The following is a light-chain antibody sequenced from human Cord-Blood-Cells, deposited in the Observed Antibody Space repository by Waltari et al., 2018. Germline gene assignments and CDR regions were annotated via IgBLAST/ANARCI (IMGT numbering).Light chain of an antibody. J-gene: IGLJ3*02. CDR2: EVS. CDR1: SSDVGGYNY. V-gene: IGLV2-8*01. CDR3: SSYAGSNNL. Sequence: QSALTQPPSASGSPGQSVTISCTGTSSDVGGYNYFSWYQQHPGKAPKLMIYEVSKRPSGVPDRFSGSKSGNTASLTVSGLQAEDEADYYCSSYAGSNNLFGGGTKLTVL.